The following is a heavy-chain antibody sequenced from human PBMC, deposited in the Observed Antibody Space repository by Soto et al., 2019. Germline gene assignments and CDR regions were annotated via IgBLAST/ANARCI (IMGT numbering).Heavy chain of an antibody. CDR2: IYHSGST. CDR3: VRDGAGGYGLGWFDP. Sequence: QVQLQESGPGLVKPSQTLSLTCSVSGDSISRGGYYYNWIRQLPGKGLEWIGYIYHSGSTNYNPSLPSRVTITADTSKDTLSRELTSVTGAETAVYYGVRDGAGGYGLGWFDPWGQGTLVTVSS. CDR1: GDSISRGGYY. V-gene: IGHV4-31*03. D-gene: IGHD2-15*01. J-gene: IGHJ5*01.